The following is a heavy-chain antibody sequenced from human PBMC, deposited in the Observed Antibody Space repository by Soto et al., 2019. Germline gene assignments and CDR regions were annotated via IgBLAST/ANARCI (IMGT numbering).Heavy chain of an antibody. D-gene: IGHD3-10*01. CDR3: TRLISAAQDY. CDR1: GFVFQDSS. J-gene: IGHJ4*02. CDR2: IRDRAYNYAT. V-gene: IGHV3-73*01. Sequence: ESGGGVVQPGGSLKLSCVASGFVFQDSSIHWVRQASGKGLEWVGRIRDRAYNYATAYTASVKGRFTISRDDSTNTAYLQMNSLRTEDTAIYYCTRLISAAQDYWGQGTLVTVSS.